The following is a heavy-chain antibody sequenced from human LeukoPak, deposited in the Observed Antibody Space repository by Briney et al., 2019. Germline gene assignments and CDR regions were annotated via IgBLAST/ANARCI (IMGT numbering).Heavy chain of an antibody. V-gene: IGHV4-59*01. CDR1: GGSISSYY. CDR2: IHYSGST. J-gene: IGHJ4*02. Sequence: SETLSLTCTVSGGSISSYYCTWIRQPPGKGLEWIGDIHYSGSTNYNPSLKSRVTISVDTSKNQFSLNLSSVTAADTAVYYCARLSRSGPQLVPRRIDYWGQGTLVTVSS. CDR3: ARLSRSGPQLVPRRIDY. D-gene: IGHD6-13*01.